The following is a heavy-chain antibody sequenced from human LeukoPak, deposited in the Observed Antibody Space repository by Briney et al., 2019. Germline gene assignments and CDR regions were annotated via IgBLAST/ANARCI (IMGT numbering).Heavy chain of an antibody. Sequence: KPSETLSLTCTVSGGSISSYYWSWIRQPAGKGLEWIGRIYTSGSTSYNPSLKSRVTMSVDTSKNQFSLKLSSVTAADTAVYYCARDAPWYCSSTSCPVYWYFDLWGRGTLVTVSS. CDR2: IYTSGST. D-gene: IGHD2-2*01. CDR3: ARDAPWYCSSTSCPVYWYFDL. J-gene: IGHJ2*01. V-gene: IGHV4-4*07. CDR1: GGSISSYY.